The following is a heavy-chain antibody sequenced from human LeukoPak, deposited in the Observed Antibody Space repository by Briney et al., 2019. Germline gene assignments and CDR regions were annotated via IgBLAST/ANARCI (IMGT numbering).Heavy chain of an antibody. D-gene: IGHD4-4*01. CDR1: GFTFTSYG. CDR3: ARIRNYHLQEAVDI. V-gene: IGHV1-18*01. J-gene: IGHJ3*02. Sequence: ASVNVSCKASGFTFTSYGFSWVRQAPGQGIEWMGWISAYNGDTKYAQKFLGRVTMTMDTSTNTVYMELMSPRYDDTAMYYCARIRNYHLQEAVDIWGQGTMVTVSS. CDR2: ISAYNGDT.